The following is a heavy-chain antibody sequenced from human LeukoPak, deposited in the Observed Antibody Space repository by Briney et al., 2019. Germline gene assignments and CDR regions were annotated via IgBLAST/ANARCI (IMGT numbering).Heavy chain of an antibody. V-gene: IGHV3-23*01. Sequence: RTGGSLRLSCAASGFTFSSYAMSWVRQAPGKGLEWVSAISGSGGSTYYADSVKGRFTISRDNSKNTLYLQMNSLRAEDTAVYYCARVEDYDILTGFDYWGQGTLVTVCS. CDR2: ISGSGGST. D-gene: IGHD3-9*01. CDR3: ARVEDYDILTGFDY. CDR1: GFTFSSYA. J-gene: IGHJ4*02.